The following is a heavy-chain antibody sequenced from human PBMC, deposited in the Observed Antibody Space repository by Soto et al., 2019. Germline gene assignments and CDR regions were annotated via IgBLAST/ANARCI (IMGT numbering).Heavy chain of an antibody. Sequence: SETLSLTCTVSGASISGTNYYWDWIRQPPGKGLEWVGSISYSGSTYYSPSLKSRVTISLDKSKNQFSLSLYSVTVADTAVYYCASKEGGYSYGPLDYWGQGTLVTVSS. CDR1: GASISGTNYY. CDR3: ASKEGGYSYGPLDY. V-gene: IGHV4-39*01. D-gene: IGHD5-18*01. J-gene: IGHJ4*02. CDR2: ISYSGST.